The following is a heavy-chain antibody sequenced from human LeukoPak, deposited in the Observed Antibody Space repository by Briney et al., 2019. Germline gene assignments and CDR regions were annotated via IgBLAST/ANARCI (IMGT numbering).Heavy chain of an antibody. CDR1: GFSFSDYY. D-gene: IGHD6-19*01. CDR2: ISSSSGTI. Sequence: GGSLRLSCAASGFSFSDYYMSWIRQAPGKGLEWLSYISSSSGTIYYADSVKGRFTISRDNAQNSLFLQMNSLRAGDTAVYFCASGSGWFSFDSWGQGTLVTVSS. J-gene: IGHJ4*02. CDR3: ASGSGWFSFDS. V-gene: IGHV3-11*04.